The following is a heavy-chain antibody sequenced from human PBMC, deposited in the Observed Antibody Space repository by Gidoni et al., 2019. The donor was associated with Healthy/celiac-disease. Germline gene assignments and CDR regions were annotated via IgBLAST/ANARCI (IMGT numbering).Heavy chain of an antibody. CDR1: GFTFSSYS. J-gene: IGHJ4*02. V-gene: IGHV3-21*01. Sequence: EVQLVESGGGLVKPGGSLRLSCAASGFTFSSYSMNWVRQAPGKGLEWVSSISSSGSTIYYADSVKGRFTISRDNAKNSLYLQMNSLRAEDTAVYYCARDTYGDPFDYWGQGTLVTVSS. CDR3: ARDTYGDPFDY. D-gene: IGHD4-17*01. CDR2: ISSSGSTI.